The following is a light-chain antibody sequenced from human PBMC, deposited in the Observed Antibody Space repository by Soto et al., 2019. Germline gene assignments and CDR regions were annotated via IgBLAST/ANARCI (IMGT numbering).Light chain of an antibody. CDR2: DAS. J-gene: IGKJ1*01. CDR1: QSISSW. Sequence: DIQMTQSPSTLSASVGDRVTITCRASQSISSWLAWYQQKPGKAPKLLIYDASSLESVVPSRFSGSGSGTEFTLTISSLQHDDFATYYCQQYNSYRTFGQGTKVEIK. V-gene: IGKV1-5*01. CDR3: QQYNSYRT.